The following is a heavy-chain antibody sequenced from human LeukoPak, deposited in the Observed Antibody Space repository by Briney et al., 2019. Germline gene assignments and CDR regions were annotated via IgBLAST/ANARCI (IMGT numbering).Heavy chain of an antibody. CDR3: ARVQQGYYDSSGYWAALDY. CDR1: GFTFSSYW. J-gene: IGHJ4*02. V-gene: IGHV3-7*01. Sequence: PGGSLRLSCAASGFTFSSYWMSWVRQAPGKGLEWVANIKQDGSEKYYVDSVKGRFTISRDNAKNSLYLQMNSLRAEDTAVYYCARVQQGYYDSSGYWAALDYWGQGTLVTVSS. D-gene: IGHD3-22*01. CDR2: IKQDGSEK.